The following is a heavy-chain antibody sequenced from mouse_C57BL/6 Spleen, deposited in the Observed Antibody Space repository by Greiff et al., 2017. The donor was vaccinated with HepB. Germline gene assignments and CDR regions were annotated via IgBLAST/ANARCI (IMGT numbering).Heavy chain of an antibody. J-gene: IGHJ2*01. Sequence: QVQLQQSGAELVRPGASVTLSCKASGYTFTDYEMHWVKQTPVHGLEWIGAIDPETGGTAYNQKFKGKAILTADKSSSTAYMELRSLTSEDSAVYYCTTFPTGAGYFDYWGQGTTLTVSS. D-gene: IGHD1-1*01. CDR1: GYTFTDYE. V-gene: IGHV1-15*01. CDR3: TTFPTGAGYFDY. CDR2: IDPETGGT.